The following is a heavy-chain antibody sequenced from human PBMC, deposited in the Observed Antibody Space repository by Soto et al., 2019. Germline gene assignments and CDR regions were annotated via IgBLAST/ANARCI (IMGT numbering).Heavy chain of an antibody. Sequence: TLSLTCAVSGGSISSGGYSWSWIRQPPGKGLEWIGYTYHSGSTYYNPSLKSRVTISVDRSKNQFSLKLSSVTAADTAVYYCARGRTVTTGWFDPWGQGTLVTVSS. J-gene: IGHJ5*02. V-gene: IGHV4-30-2*01. CDR2: TYHSGST. CDR3: ARGRTVTTGWFDP. D-gene: IGHD4-4*01. CDR1: GGSISSGGYS.